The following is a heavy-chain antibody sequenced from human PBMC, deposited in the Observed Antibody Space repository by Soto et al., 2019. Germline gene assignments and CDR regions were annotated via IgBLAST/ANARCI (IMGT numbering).Heavy chain of an antibody. CDR3: ARDLYSGSGSPIGWFDP. Sequence: GGSLRLSCAASGFTLSSYSMNWVRQAPGKGLEWVSSISSSSSYIYYADSVKGRFTISRDNAKNSLYLQMNSLRAEDTAVYYCARDLYSGSGSPIGWFDPWGQGTLVTVSS. CDR2: ISSSSSYI. J-gene: IGHJ5*02. D-gene: IGHD3-10*01. V-gene: IGHV3-21*01. CDR1: GFTLSSYS.